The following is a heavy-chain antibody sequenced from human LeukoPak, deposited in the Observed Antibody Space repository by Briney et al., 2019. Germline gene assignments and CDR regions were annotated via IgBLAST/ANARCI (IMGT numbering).Heavy chain of an antibody. Sequence: PGGSLGLSCAASGFTFITHWMYWVRQAPGKELVWVSRISGDGSGTSYADSVKGRFTISRDNAKDTLYLQMTSLRVEDTAVYSCASLLTPYHGSGGGGMDVWGQGTTVTVSS. D-gene: IGHD3-10*01. CDR2: ISGDGSGT. CDR3: ASLLTPYHGSGGGGMDV. CDR1: GFTFITHW. V-gene: IGHV3-74*01. J-gene: IGHJ6*02.